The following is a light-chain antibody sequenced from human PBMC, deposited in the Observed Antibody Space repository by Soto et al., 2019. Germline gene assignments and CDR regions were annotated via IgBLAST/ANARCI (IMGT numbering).Light chain of an antibody. J-gene: IGKJ1*01. CDR3: QQHGSSPPRT. CDR1: QSLTRN. CDR2: GAY. V-gene: IGKV3-20*01. Sequence: TQSPSTLSVSPGDSVTLSCRASQSLTRNLAWYQHKPGQSPRLLIYGAYTRATDVPDTFSGSGSGADFTLTISRLEPEDFAVYYCQQHGSSPPRTFGQGTKVDIK.